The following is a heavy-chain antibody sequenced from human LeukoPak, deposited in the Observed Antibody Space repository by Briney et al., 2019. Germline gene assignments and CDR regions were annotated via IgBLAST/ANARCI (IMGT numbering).Heavy chain of an antibody. CDR3: AYGSGREGYMDV. J-gene: IGHJ6*03. CDR2: IYYSGST. V-gene: IGHV4-59*01. Sequence: SETLSLTCTVSGGSISSYYWSWIRQPPGKGLEWIGYIYYSGSTNYNPSLKSRVTISVDTSKNQFSLKLSSVTAADTAVYYCAYGSGREGYMDVWGKGTTVTVSS. CDR1: GGSISSYY. D-gene: IGHD3-10*01.